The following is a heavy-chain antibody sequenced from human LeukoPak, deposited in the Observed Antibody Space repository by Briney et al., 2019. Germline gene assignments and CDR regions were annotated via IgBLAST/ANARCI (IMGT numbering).Heavy chain of an antibody. Sequence: SETLSLTCAVYGGSFSSYYWSWIRQPAGKGLEWIGRIYTSGSTNYNPSLKSRVTMSVDTSKNQFSLKLSSVTAADTAVYYCARGTSFYYYMDVWGKGTTVTVSS. CDR3: ARGTSFYYYMDV. J-gene: IGHJ6*03. CDR1: GGSFSSYY. D-gene: IGHD2-2*01. CDR2: IYTSGST. V-gene: IGHV4-59*10.